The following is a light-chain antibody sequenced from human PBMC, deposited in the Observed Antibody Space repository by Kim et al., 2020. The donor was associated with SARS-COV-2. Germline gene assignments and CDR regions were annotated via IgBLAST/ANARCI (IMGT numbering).Light chain of an antibody. CDR1: QSVSSSD. Sequence: PGERATLTCRASQSVSSSDIAWYQQKPGQAPRLLIYGASSRATGIPDRFSGSGSGTDFTLTISRLEPEDSAVYYCQQYGSSPGFTFGPGTKVDIK. J-gene: IGKJ3*01. CDR3: QQYGSSPGFT. CDR2: GAS. V-gene: IGKV3-20*01.